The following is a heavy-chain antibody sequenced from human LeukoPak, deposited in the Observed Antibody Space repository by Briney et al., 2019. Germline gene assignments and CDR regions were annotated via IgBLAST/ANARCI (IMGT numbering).Heavy chain of an antibody. V-gene: IGHV3-23*01. CDR1: GFTFSNYA. J-gene: IGHJ4*02. D-gene: IGHD2-2*01. CDR3: AKPATSILIYFDS. CDR2: ISGNAGGT. Sequence: PGGSLRLSCAASGFTFSNYAMSWVRQAPGKGLEWVSTISGNAGGTYYADSMRGRFTISRDNSKNTLYLQMNSLETEDTAVYYCAKPATSILIYFDSWGQGTLVTVSS.